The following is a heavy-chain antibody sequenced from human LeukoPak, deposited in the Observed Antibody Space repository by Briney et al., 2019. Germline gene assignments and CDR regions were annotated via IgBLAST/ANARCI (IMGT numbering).Heavy chain of an antibody. D-gene: IGHD2/OR15-2a*01. CDR1: GFTFSSYA. V-gene: IGHV3-23*01. Sequence: GGSLRLSCAASGFTFSSYAMSWVRQAPGKGLEWVSAISGSGGSTYYADSVKGRFTISRDDSKNTLYLQMNSLRAEDTAVYYCAKRVVGAATTFGYFDYWGQGTLVTVSS. CDR3: AKRVVGAATTFGYFDY. J-gene: IGHJ4*02. CDR2: ISGSGGST.